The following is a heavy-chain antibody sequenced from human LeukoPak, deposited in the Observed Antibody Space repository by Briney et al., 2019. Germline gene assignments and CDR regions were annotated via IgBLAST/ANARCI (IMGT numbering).Heavy chain of an antibody. CDR2: ISGSSSYI. CDR1: GFTFSSYS. J-gene: IGHJ4*02. D-gene: IGHD7-27*01. V-gene: IGHV3-21*01. Sequence: GGSLRLSCAASGFTFSSYSMNWVRQAPGKGLEWVSSISGSSSYIYYADSVKGRFTISRDNAKNSLYLQMNSLRAEDTAVYYCARSRTGEGDYWGQGTLVTVSS. CDR3: ARSRTGEGDY.